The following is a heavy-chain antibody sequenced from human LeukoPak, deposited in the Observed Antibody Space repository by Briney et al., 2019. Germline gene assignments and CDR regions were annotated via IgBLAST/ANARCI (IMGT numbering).Heavy chain of an antibody. D-gene: IGHD4-17*01. CDR1: DDSFSRHY. CDR3: ARDLVTVTKGFDI. CDR2: ISYIGST. J-gene: IGHJ3*02. Sequence: SETLSHTCAVSDDSFSRHYWTWIRQPPGKGLEWIGYISYIGSTNYNPSLKSRVTISIDTSKNQFSLKLSSVTAADTAVYYCARDLVTVTKGFDIWGQGTMVSVSS. V-gene: IGHV4-59*11.